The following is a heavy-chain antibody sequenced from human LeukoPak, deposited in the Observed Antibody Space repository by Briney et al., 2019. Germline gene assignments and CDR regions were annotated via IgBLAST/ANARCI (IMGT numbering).Heavy chain of an antibody. D-gene: IGHD1-7*01. V-gene: IGHV3-7*01. CDR2: IREDGSEK. Sequence: PGGSLRLSCAASGFTFNNYWMSWVRQAPGKGLEWVANIREDGSEKYYVDSVKGRFTISRDNAKKSLYLQMNSLRAEDTAVYYCARDDDWNYEDYWGQGTLVTVSS. J-gene: IGHJ4*02. CDR1: GFTFNNYW. CDR3: ARDDDWNYEDY.